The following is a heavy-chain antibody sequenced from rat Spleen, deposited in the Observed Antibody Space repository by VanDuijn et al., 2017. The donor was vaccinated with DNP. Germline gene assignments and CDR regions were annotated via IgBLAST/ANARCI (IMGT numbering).Heavy chain of an antibody. CDR3: ARPDY. Sequence: EVQLVESGGGLVQPGRSLKLSCAASGFTFSDYNMAWVRQTPKKGLEWVATISYDGRSTYYRDSVKGRFTISRDNAKSTLYLQMDSLRSEDTATYYCARPDYWGQGVMVTVSS. CDR1: GFTFSDYN. CDR2: ISYDGRST. J-gene: IGHJ2*01. V-gene: IGHV5-7*01.